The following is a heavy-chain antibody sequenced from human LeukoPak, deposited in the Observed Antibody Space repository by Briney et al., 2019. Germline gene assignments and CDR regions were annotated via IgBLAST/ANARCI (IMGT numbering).Heavy chain of an antibody. Sequence: PSETLSLTCTVSGGSISSYYWSWIRQPPGKRLEWIGYIYYSGSTSYNPSLKSRVTISVDTSKNQISLKLSSVTAADTAVYYCARGGRGPDAFDIWGQGTMVTVSS. CDR3: ARGGRGPDAFDI. D-gene: IGHD3-10*01. J-gene: IGHJ3*02. V-gene: IGHV4-59*01. CDR1: GGSISSYY. CDR2: IYYSGST.